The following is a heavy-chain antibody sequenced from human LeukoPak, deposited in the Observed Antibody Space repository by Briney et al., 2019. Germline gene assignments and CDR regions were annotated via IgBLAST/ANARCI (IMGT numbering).Heavy chain of an antibody. D-gene: IGHD2-2*01. CDR2: IVLGSGNT. J-gene: IGHJ4*02. V-gene: IGHV1-58*01. Sequence: SVKVSCKVFGFTFTSSAAQWVRQARGQRLEWIGWIVLGSGNTNYAQKFQERLTITRDMSTTTAYMELSSLTSEDTAVYFCAVDQGRPAGDAFDYWGQGTLVTVSS. CDR1: GFTFTSSA. CDR3: AVDQGRPAGDAFDY.